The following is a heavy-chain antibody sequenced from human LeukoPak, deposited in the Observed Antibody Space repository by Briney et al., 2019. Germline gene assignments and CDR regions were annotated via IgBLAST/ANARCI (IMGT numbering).Heavy chain of an antibody. V-gene: IGHV4-30-2*01. CDR2: IYHRGST. CDR1: GGSISSGGYS. D-gene: IGHD6-13*01. Sequence: KSSETLSLTCAVSGGSISSGGYSWSWIRQPPGKGLEWIGYIYHRGSTYYNPSLKSRVTISVDRSKNQFSLKLSSVTAADTAVYYCARAKPTAGNFDYWGQGTLVTVSS. J-gene: IGHJ4*02. CDR3: ARAKPTAGNFDY.